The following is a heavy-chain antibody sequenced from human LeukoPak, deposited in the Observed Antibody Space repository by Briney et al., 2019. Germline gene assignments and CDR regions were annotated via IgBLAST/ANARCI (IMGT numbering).Heavy chain of an antibody. CDR2: IKQDGSEK. CDR1: GFTFSSYW. D-gene: IGHD5-24*01. J-gene: IGHJ4*02. Sequence: PGGSLRLSCAASGFTFSSYWMSWVRQAPGKGLEWVANIKQDGSEKYYVDSAKGRFTISRDNAKNSLYLQMNSLRAEDTAVYYCARVGGHVEMATIIYFDYWGQGTLVTVSS. V-gene: IGHV3-7*01. CDR3: ARVGGHVEMATIIYFDY.